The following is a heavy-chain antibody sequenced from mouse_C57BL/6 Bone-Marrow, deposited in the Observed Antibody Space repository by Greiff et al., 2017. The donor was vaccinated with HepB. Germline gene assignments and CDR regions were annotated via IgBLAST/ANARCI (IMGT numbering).Heavy chain of an antibody. CDR3: ARGGIYYGNYSYAMDY. J-gene: IGHJ4*01. Sequence: VKLVESGPELVKPGASVKISCKASGYAFSSSWMNWVKQRPGKGLEWIGRIYPGDGDTNYNGKFKGKATLTADKSSSTAYMQLSSLTSEDSAVYFCARGGIYYGNYSYAMDYWGQGTSVTVSS. D-gene: IGHD2-1*01. CDR2: IYPGDGDT. CDR1: GYAFSSSW. V-gene: IGHV1-82*01.